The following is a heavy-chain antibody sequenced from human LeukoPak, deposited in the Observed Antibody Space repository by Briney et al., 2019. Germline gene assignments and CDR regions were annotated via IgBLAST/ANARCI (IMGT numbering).Heavy chain of an antibody. V-gene: IGHV3-53*04. J-gene: IGHJ4*02. Sequence: GGSLRLSCAASGFTVSSNYMSWVRQAPGKGLEWVSVIYSGSSSTYYTDSVKGRFTISRHNSRNTLYLQMNSLRAEDTAVYYCARVGSGWYDFDYWGQGTLVTVSS. CDR3: ARVGSGWYDFDY. CDR2: IYSGSSST. D-gene: IGHD6-19*01. CDR1: GFTVSSNY.